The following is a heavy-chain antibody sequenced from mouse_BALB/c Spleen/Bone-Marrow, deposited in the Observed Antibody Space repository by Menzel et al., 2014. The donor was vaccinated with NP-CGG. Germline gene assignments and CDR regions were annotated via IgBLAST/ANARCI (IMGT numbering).Heavy chain of an antibody. J-gene: IGHJ1*01. CDR3: ARYYGNSTEYFDV. CDR2: FSSGSSTI. V-gene: IGHV5-17*02. CDR1: GFTFSSFG. D-gene: IGHD2-1*01. Sequence: EVKLVESGGGLVQPGGSRKLSCAASGFTFSSFGMHWVRQAPEKGLEWVAYFSSGSSTIYYADTVKGRLPISRDNPKNTQFLQMTSLGSEDTAMYYCARYYGNSTEYFDVWGAGTTVTVSS.